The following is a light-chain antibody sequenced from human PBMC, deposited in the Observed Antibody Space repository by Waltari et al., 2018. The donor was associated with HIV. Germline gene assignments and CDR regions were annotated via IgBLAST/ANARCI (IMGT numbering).Light chain of an antibody. CDR3: QQSYSTLRYT. J-gene: IGKJ2*01. V-gene: IGKV1-39*01. CDR2: AAS. CDR1: QRISIY. Sequence: DLQMTQSPSSLSASVGDRVTITCRASQRISIYLNWYQQKQGKAPKLLISAASTLQSGVPSRFSGSGSGTDFTLHISSLPPEDFATYYCQQSYSTLRYTFGQGTKLEIK.